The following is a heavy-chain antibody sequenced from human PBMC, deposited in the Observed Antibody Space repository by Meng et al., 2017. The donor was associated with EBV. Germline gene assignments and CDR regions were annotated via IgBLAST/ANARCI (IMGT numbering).Heavy chain of an antibody. CDR3: ASESGRGYTLDY. CDR1: GGPFRHYA. D-gene: IGHD3-10*01. J-gene: IGHJ4*02. Sequence: QVQLVQSAAEVKKPGSSVKVSCKTSGGPFRHYAVSWVRQAPGQGLEWLGGFLPRLGAPNSAQKFHGRVTITADESTRTHYMDLRSLRYDDTDVYYCASESGRGYTLDYWGQGTMVTVSS. V-gene: IGHV1-69*01. CDR2: FLPRLGAP.